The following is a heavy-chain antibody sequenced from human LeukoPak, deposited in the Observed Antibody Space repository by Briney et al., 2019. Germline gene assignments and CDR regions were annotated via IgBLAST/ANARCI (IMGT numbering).Heavy chain of an antibody. CDR3: ARVPLQLALSSGYLKWFDP. V-gene: IGHV1-69*05. CDR2: ITPIFGCA. D-gene: IGHD3-22*01. Sequence: SVKVSFKSSGGALRTSAISWVRQAPGQGIELVGGITPIFGCANFSQKFLGRVTITTDESTSTAYMELSSLRSEDTAVYYCARVPLQLALSSGYLKWFDPWGQGTLVTVSS. CDR1: GGALRTSA. J-gene: IGHJ5*02.